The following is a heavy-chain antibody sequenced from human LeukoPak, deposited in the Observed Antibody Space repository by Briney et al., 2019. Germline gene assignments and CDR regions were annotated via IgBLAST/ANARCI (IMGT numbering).Heavy chain of an antibody. Sequence: PSETLSLTCTASGGSISSYYWSWIRQPAGKGLEWIGRIHTSGSTNYNTSLKSRVTMSVDTSKNQFSLKLSSVTAADTAVYYCARDRYYYDSSGYYRLDYWGQGTLVTVSS. V-gene: IGHV4-4*07. CDR1: GGSISSYY. CDR2: IHTSGST. CDR3: ARDRYYYDSSGYYRLDY. J-gene: IGHJ4*02. D-gene: IGHD3-22*01.